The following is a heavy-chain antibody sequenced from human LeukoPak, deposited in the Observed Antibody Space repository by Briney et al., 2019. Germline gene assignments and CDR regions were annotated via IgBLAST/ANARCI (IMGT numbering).Heavy chain of an antibody. CDR1: GGTFNNYA. Sequence: VKVSCKASGGTFNNYAVSWVRQAPGQGPEWMGRIIPMLEIANYAQNFQGRVTITADKSTSTVYMELSSLRSEDTAVYYCASGTYYYDSGGYYEYFQQWGQGTLVTVSS. CDR3: ASGTYYYDSGGYYEYFQQ. J-gene: IGHJ1*01. CDR2: IIPMLEIA. D-gene: IGHD3-22*01. V-gene: IGHV1-69*04.